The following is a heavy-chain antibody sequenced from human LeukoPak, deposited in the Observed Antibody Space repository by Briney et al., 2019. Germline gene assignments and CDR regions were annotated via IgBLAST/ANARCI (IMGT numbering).Heavy chain of an antibody. J-gene: IGHJ4*02. V-gene: IGHV4-30-4*08. CDR1: GGSFSGYY. Sequence: SETLSLTCAVYGGSFSGYYWSWIRQPPGKGLEWIGYIYYSGSTYYNPSLKSRVTISVDTSKNQFSLKLSSVTAADTAVYYCARGSPDFDYWGQGTLVTVSS. CDR2: IYYSGST. CDR3: ARGSPDFDY.